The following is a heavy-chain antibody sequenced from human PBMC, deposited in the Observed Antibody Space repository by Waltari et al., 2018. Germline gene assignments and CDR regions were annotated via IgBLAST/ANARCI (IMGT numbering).Heavy chain of an antibody. D-gene: IGHD6-25*01. CDR2: IYWDDDK. Sequence: QVTLKESGPALVKPTQTLTLTRTFSGFSLSPSGMGVGWIRQPSRKTLEWLAHIYWDDDKRYSTSLKSRLTISKDTSKNQVLLTMTNMDPVDTATYYCARRQGSGFDYWGQGVLVTVSS. J-gene: IGHJ4*02. V-gene: IGHV2-5*02. CDR3: ARRQGSGFDY. CDR1: GFSLSPSGMG.